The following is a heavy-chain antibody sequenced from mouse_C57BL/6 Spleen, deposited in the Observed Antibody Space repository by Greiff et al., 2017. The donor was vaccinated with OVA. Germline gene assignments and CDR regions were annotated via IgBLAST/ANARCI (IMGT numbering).Heavy chain of an antibody. CDR2: IYPRSGNT. J-gene: IGHJ1*03. D-gene: IGHD2-10*02. V-gene: IGHV1-81*01. Sequence: QVQLQQSGAELARPGASVKLSCKASGYTFTSYGISWVKQRTGQGLEWIGEIYPRSGNTYYNEKFKGKATLTADKSSSTAYMELRSLTSEDSAVYFCARYPSSYWYFDVWGTGTTVTVSS. CDR1: GYTFTSYG. CDR3: ARYPSSYWYFDV.